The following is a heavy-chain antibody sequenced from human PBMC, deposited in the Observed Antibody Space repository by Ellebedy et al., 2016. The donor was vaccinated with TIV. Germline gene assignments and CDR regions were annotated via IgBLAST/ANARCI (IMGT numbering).Heavy chain of an antibody. D-gene: IGHD2-15*01. CDR1: GFTFSSYS. Sequence: PGGSLRLSCAASGFTFSSYSVNWARQAPGKGLEWLSYISSRGSTIYYADSVKGRFTISRDNAKNSLNLQMNSLRAEDTAVYYCAIRPDCSGGACPFDYWGQGTLVTVSS. CDR2: ISSRGSTI. J-gene: IGHJ4*02. CDR3: AIRPDCSGGACPFDY. V-gene: IGHV3-48*04.